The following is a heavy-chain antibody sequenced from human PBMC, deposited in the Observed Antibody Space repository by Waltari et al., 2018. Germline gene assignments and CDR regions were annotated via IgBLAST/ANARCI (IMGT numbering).Heavy chain of an antibody. V-gene: IGHV3-30*18. D-gene: IGHD6-19*01. CDR2: IWYDGSNK. J-gene: IGHJ4*02. Sequence: QVQLVESGGGVVQPGRSLRLSCAASGFTISSYGMHWVRPAPGKGLEWVAVIWYDGSNKYYADSVKCRFTISRDNSKNTLYLQMNSLRAEDTAMYYCAKDLRYSSGWYDYWGQGTLVTVSS. CDR3: AKDLRYSSGWYDY. CDR1: GFTISSYG.